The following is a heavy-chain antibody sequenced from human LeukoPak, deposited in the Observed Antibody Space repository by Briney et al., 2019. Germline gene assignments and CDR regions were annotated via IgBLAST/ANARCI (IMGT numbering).Heavy chain of an antibody. J-gene: IGHJ3*02. V-gene: IGHV4-39*01. Sequence: SETLSLTCTVSGGSISSSSYYWGWIRQPPGKGLEWIGSIYYSGSTYYNPSLKSRVTISVDTSKNQFSLKLSSVTAADTAVYYCARQRAVAGIKRSAFDIWDQGTMVTVSS. CDR2: IYYSGST. CDR1: GGSISSSSYY. CDR3: ARQRAVAGIKRSAFDI. D-gene: IGHD6-19*01.